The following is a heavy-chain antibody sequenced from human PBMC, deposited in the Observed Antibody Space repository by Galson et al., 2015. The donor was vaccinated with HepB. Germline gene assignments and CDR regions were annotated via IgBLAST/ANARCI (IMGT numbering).Heavy chain of an antibody. J-gene: IGHJ6*03. V-gene: IGHV3-74*01. CDR3: ARRSVVVVPADYYYYYYMDV. Sequence: SLRLSCAASGFTFSSYWMHWVRQAPGKGLVWVSRIDSDGSSTSYADSVKGRFTISRDNAKNTLYLQMNSLRAEDTAVYYCARRSVVVVPADYYYYYYMDVWGKGTTVTVSS. CDR1: GFTFSSYW. D-gene: IGHD2-2*01. CDR2: IDSDGSST.